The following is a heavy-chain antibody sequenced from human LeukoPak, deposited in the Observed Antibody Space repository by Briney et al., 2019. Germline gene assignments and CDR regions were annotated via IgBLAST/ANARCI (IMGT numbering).Heavy chain of an antibody. CDR1: GFTFSSYW. D-gene: IGHD3-10*01. V-gene: IGHV3-7*05. CDR3: ARAGTMVRGVIPFDY. J-gene: IGHJ4*02. CDR2: IKQDGSEK. Sequence: PGGSLRLSCAASGFTFSSYWMSWVRQAPGKGLEWVANIKQDGSEKYYVDSAKGRFTISRDNAKNSLYLQMNSLRAEDTAVYYCARAGTMVRGVIPFDYWGQGTLVTVSS.